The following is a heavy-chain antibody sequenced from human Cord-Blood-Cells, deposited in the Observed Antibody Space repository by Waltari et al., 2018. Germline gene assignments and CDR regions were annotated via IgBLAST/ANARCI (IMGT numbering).Heavy chain of an antibody. CDR2: IIPIFGTA. D-gene: IGHD3-10*01. J-gene: IGHJ4*02. CDR3: ARGRADYYGSGSYDY. Sequence: QVQLVQSGAAVKKPGSSVKVSCKASGGTFSSYAISWVRPAPGQGLEWMGGIIPIFGTANCAQKFQGRVTITADESTSTAYMELSSLRSEDTAVYYCARGRADYYGSGSYDYWGQGTLVTVSS. V-gene: IGHV1-69*01. CDR1: GGTFSSYA.